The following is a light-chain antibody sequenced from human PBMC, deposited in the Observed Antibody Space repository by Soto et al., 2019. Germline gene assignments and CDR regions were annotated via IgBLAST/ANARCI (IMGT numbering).Light chain of an antibody. J-gene: IGKJ2*01. V-gene: IGKV3-20*01. Sequence: EIVLTQSPGTLSLSTGERATLSCRASPSVSSSYLAWYQQKPGQAPSRLVYGSSSRATGIPDRFSGSGSGTDCPLTISRLEPEDFAVYYCQQYGSSPLTFGQGTKREI. CDR3: QQYGSSPLT. CDR1: PSVSSSY. CDR2: GSS.